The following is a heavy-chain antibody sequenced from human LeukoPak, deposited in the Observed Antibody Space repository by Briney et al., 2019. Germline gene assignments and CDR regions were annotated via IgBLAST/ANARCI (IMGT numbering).Heavy chain of an antibody. Sequence: PGGSLRLSCAASGLTFSAYSMTWVRQAPGKGLEWISYISGSGSTIYYADSVKGRFTVSRDGAKNTLNLQMNSLRAEDTAVYYCAKDFPSGRQPGGRTYWGQGTQVTVSS. V-gene: IGHV3-48*01. CDR3: AKDFPSGRQPGGRTY. J-gene: IGHJ4*02. CDR1: GLTFSAYS. CDR2: ISGSGSTI. D-gene: IGHD2-15*01.